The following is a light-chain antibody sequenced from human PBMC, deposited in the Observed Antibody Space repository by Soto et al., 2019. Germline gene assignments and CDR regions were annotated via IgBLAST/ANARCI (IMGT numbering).Light chain of an antibody. J-gene: IGKJ4*01. CDR1: QDISNF. Sequence: DVQITQSPSSLSASVRDRVTITCRASQDISNFLAWYQQKPGKVPKLLIYGASTLQSGVTSRFSGIGSGTDFNLSISSLQPEDVATYYCQKYNSAPSPFGGGNKVEIK. V-gene: IGKV1-27*01. CDR2: GAS. CDR3: QKYNSAPSP.